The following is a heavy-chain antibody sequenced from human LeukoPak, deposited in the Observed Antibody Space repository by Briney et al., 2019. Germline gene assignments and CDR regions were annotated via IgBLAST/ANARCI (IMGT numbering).Heavy chain of an antibody. CDR3: ARDQDHIAVAGIDY. D-gene: IGHD6-19*01. J-gene: IGHJ4*02. CDR1: GSTFSSYG. CDR2: IIPIFGTA. V-gene: IGHV1-69*13. Sequence: ASVKVSCKASGSTFSSYGISWVRQAPGQGLEWMGGIIPIFGTANYAQKFQGRVTITADESTSTAYMELSSLRSEDTAVYYCARDQDHIAVAGIDYWGQGTLVTVSS.